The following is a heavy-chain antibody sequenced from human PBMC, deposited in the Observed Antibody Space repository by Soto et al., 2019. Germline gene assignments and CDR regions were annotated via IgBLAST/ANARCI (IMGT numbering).Heavy chain of an antibody. CDR1: GFTFSSYI. CDR2: ISSSSTYI. D-gene: IGHD6-19*01. CDR3: ARVYSSGWYDY. J-gene: IGHJ4*02. V-gene: IGHV3-21*01. Sequence: PGGSLRLSCAASGFTFSSYILNWVRQAPGEGLEWVSSISSSSTYIYYADSVKGRFTISRDNAKNSLYLQMNSLRAEDTAVYYCARVYSSGWYDYWGQGTLVTRLL.